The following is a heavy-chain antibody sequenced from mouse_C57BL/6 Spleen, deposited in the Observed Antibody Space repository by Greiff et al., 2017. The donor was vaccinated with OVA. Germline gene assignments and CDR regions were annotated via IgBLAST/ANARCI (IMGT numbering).Heavy chain of an antibody. V-gene: IGHV1-52*01. J-gene: IGHJ3*01. CDR1: GYTFTSYW. CDR2: IDPSDSGT. D-gene: IGHD1-1*01. Sequence: VQLQQSGAELVRPGSSVKLSCKASGYTFTSYWMHWVKQRPIQGLEWIGNIDPSDSGTNYNQKFKDKATLTVDKSSSTAYMQLSSLTSEDSAVYDCSRSYYGSSFWFAYWGQGTLVTVSA. CDR3: SRSYYGSSFWFAY.